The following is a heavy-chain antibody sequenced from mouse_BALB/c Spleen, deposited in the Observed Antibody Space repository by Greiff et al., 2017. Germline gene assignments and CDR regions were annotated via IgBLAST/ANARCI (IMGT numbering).Heavy chain of an antibody. CDR1: GYAFTNYL. V-gene: IGHV1-54*03. Sequence: QVQLKESGAELVRPGTSVKVSCKASGYAFTNYLIEWVKQRPGQGLEWIGVINPGSGGTNYNEKFKGKATLTADKSSSTAYMQLSSLTSDDSAVYFCARGDYYGYPDYWGQGTTLTVSS. CDR2: INPGSGGT. D-gene: IGHD1-2*01. J-gene: IGHJ2*01. CDR3: ARGDYYGYPDY.